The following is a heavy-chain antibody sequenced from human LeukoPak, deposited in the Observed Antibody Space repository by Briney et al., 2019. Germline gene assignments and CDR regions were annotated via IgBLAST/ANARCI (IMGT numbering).Heavy chain of an antibody. CDR1: GGSISSHY. Sequence: PSETLSLTCNVSGGSISSHYWSWIRQPPGKGLEWIGYIYYSGSTNYNPSLKSRVTISVDTSKNQFSLKLSSVTAADTAVYYCARGHYDFWSGYLNWFDPWGQGTLVTVSS. CDR3: ARGHYDFWSGYLNWFDP. D-gene: IGHD3-3*01. CDR2: IYYSGST. V-gene: IGHV4-59*11. J-gene: IGHJ5*02.